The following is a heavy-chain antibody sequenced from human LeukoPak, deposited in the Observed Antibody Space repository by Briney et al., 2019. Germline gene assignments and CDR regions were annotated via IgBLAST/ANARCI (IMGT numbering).Heavy chain of an antibody. CDR1: GFTFSDYY. D-gene: IGHD2-2*01. J-gene: IGHJ4*02. V-gene: IGHV3-11*01. CDR2: ISSSGSTI. Sequence: PGGSLRLSCAASGFTFSDYYMSWIRQAPGKGLEWVSYISSSGSTIYYADSVKGRFTISRDNAKNSLYLQMNSLKTEDTAVYYCTTDIVVVLAAGTVAVADTDYWGQGTLVTVSS. CDR3: TTDIVVVLAAGTVAVADTDY.